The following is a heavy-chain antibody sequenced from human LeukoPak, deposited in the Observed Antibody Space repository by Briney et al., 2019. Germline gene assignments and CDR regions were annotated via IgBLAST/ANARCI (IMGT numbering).Heavy chain of an antibody. J-gene: IGHJ4*02. CDR2: ISGSGGRT. D-gene: IGHD5-12*01. Sequence: GGSLRLSCAASGFIFSSYAMSWVRQAPGKGLEWVSGISGSGGRTFYADSVKGRFTISRDNSKNTLYLQMNSLRAEDTAVYYCAKDRYNGYDCLDYWGQGTLVTVSS. CDR3: AKDRYNGYDCLDY. V-gene: IGHV3-23*01. CDR1: GFIFSSYA.